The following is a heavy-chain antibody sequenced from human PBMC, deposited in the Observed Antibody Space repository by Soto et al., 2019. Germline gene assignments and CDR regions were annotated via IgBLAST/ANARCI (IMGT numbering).Heavy chain of an antibody. CDR1: DGAISSPY. D-gene: IGHD4-17*01. Sequence: SETLSLTCTVSDGAISSPYWTWLRQPPGKGLEWIGYIYYSGSTNYNPSLKSRVTISVDTSKNQFSLKLSSVTAADTAVYYSARAYGDYVFDYWGHGTLVTLSS. V-gene: IGHV4-59*11. CDR2: IYYSGST. CDR3: ARAYGDYVFDY. J-gene: IGHJ4*01.